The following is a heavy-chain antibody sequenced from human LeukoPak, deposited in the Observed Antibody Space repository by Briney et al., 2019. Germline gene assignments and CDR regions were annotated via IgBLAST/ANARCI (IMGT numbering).Heavy chain of an antibody. J-gene: IGHJ3*02. CDR3: ARVSYYPHDAFDI. CDR2: IKQDGSEK. V-gene: IGHV3-7*01. Sequence: GGSLRLSCAASGFTFSSYWMNWVRQAPGMGLEWVAKIKQDGSEKYYVDSVKGRFTISRDNAKNSLYLQMNSLRAEDTALYYCARVSYYPHDAFDIWGQGTMVTVSS. CDR1: GFTFSSYW. D-gene: IGHD2-8*01.